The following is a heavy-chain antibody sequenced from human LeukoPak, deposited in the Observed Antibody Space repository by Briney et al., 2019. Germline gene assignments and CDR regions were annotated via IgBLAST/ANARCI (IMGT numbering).Heavy chain of an antibody. CDR3: ARNIVATFDL. Sequence: SQTLSLTCTVSGGSISSGGYYWSWIRQHPGKGLEWIGYIYYSGSTYYNPPLKSRVTISVDTSKNQFSLKLSSVTAADTAVYYCARNIVATFDLWGRGTLVTVSS. D-gene: IGHD5-12*01. CDR2: IYYSGST. CDR1: GGSISSGGYY. V-gene: IGHV4-31*03. J-gene: IGHJ2*01.